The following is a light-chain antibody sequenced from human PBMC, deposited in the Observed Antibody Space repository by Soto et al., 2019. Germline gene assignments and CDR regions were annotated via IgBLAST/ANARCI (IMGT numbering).Light chain of an antibody. Sequence: DIQMTQSPSTLSASVGDRVTISCRASQPINNWLAWYQQKPGEAPRLLIYDASNLESGVPSRFSGRGSETEFTLTINGLRHDDFATYYCQQYDSLWTFGQGTTVAVK. CDR1: QPINNW. CDR2: DAS. V-gene: IGKV1-5*01. J-gene: IGKJ1*01. CDR3: QQYDSLWT.